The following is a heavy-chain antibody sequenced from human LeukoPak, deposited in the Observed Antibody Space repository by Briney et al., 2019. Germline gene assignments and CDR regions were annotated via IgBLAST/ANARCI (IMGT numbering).Heavy chain of an antibody. CDR3: ARGASGYYRQDWFDP. Sequence: SETLSLTCAVYGGSFSGYYWSWIRQPPGKGLEWMGEINHSGSTNYNPSLKSRVTISVDTSKNQFSLKLSSVTAADTAVYYCARGASGYYRQDWFDPWGQGTLVTVSS. CDR2: INHSGST. J-gene: IGHJ5*02. CDR1: GGSFSGYY. D-gene: IGHD3-22*01. V-gene: IGHV4-34*01.